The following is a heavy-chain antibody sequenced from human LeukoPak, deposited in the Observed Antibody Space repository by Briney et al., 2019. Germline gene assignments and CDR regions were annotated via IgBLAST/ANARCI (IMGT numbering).Heavy chain of an antibody. D-gene: IGHD5-12*01. Sequence: ASVKVSCKASGYTFTGYYMHWVRQASGQGLEWMGWINPNSGGTNYAQKFQGRVTMTRDTSISTAYMELSRLRSDDTAVYYCARDQKWLRQGFDYWGQGTLVTVSS. CDR1: GYTFTGYY. CDR3: ARDQKWLRQGFDY. V-gene: IGHV1-2*02. J-gene: IGHJ4*02. CDR2: INPNSGGT.